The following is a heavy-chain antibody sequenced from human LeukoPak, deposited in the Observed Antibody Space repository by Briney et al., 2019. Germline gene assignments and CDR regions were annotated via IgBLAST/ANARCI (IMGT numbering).Heavy chain of an antibody. J-gene: IGHJ6*02. CDR2: ISYDGSNK. V-gene: IGHV3-30*04. D-gene: IGHD6-13*01. CDR3: ASTGIAAARSADYYYYGMDV. Sequence: GGSPRLSCAASGFTFSSYAMHWVRQAPGKGLEWVAVISYDGSNKYYADSVKGRFTISRDNSKNTLYLQMNSLRAEDTAVYYCASTGIAAARSADYYYYGMDVWGQGTTVTVSS. CDR1: GFTFSSYA.